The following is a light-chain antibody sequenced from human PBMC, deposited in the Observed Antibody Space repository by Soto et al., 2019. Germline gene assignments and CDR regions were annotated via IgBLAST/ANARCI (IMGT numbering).Light chain of an antibody. CDR2: DAS. CDR3: HQRQSWPRT. J-gene: IGKJ1*01. V-gene: IGKV3-11*01. Sequence: EIVLTQSPATLSLSRGERTPLXCRASQSVSSYLAWYQQKPGQAPRLLIYDASNRATGIPARFSASGSGTDFTLTISDVQPEDFALYYCHQRQSWPRTFGQGTKVDNK. CDR1: QSVSSY.